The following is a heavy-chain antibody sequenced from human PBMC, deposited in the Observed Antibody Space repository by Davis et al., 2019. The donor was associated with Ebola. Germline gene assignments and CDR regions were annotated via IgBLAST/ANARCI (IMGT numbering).Heavy chain of an antibody. Sequence: SETLSLTCTVSGGSFSRGDYYWSWIRQPPGKGLEWIGEINHSGSTNYNPSLKSRVTISVDTSKNQFSLKLSSVTAADTAVYYCARGRRYSYGPPRYWGQGTLVTVSS. J-gene: IGHJ4*02. D-gene: IGHD5-18*01. CDR3: ARGRRYSYGPPRY. V-gene: IGHV4-34*01. CDR2: INHSGST. CDR1: GGSFSRGDYY.